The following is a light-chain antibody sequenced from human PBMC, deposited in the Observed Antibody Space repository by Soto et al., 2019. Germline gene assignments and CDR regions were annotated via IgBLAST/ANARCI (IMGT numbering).Light chain of an antibody. Sequence: QSVLTQPASVSGSPGQSITISCTGTSSDVGGYNYVSWYQQHPGKAPKLMIYEVSNRPSGVSNRFSGSKSGNTASLTISGLQAEDEADYYCSASTRSSTYVFGTGTKLTVL. V-gene: IGLV2-14*01. J-gene: IGLJ1*01. CDR1: SSDVGGYNY. CDR2: EVS. CDR3: SASTRSSTYV.